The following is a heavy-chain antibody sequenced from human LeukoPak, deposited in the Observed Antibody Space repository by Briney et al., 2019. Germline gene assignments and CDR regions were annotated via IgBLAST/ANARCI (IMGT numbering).Heavy chain of an antibody. CDR1: GFTFSNYW. D-gene: IGHD5-12*01. Sequence: GESLRLSCAASGFTFSNYWMGWVRQAPGKGLEWVAFIKQDGSEKYYLDSVKGRFTISRDNAKNSLYLQMNTLRAEDTAVYYCARGYSDYSDYFDYWGQGTLVTVSS. V-gene: IGHV3-7*05. CDR2: IKQDGSEK. J-gene: IGHJ4*02. CDR3: ARGYSDYSDYFDY.